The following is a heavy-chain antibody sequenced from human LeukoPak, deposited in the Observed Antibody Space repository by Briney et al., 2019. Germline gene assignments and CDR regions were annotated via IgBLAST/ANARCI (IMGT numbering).Heavy chain of an antibody. CDR2: IYYSGST. CDR1: GGSISSYY. D-gene: IGHD2-21*01. J-gene: IGHJ5*02. CDR3: AREFRSAISWFDP. Sequence: SETLSLTCTVSGGSISSYYWSWIRQTPGRGLEWIGTIYYSGSTYYNPSLKSRVTISVDTSKNQFSLKLTSVTAADTAVYYCAREFRSAISWFDPWGQGTLVAVSS. V-gene: IGHV4-39*07.